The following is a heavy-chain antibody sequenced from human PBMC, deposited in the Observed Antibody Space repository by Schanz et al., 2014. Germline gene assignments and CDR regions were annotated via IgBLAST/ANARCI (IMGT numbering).Heavy chain of an antibody. D-gene: IGHD3-10*01. V-gene: IGHV1-69*02. CDR3: ARAKRFGDMDV. Sequence: QLQLVQSGAEVKKPGSSVKVSCKASGGTFSSDTFSWVRQAPGQGLEWMGRIVPIAGITNYAQRFQGRVTITADKSSDTAYMELSSLRSEDTAVYYCARAKRFGDMDVWGQGTTVTVSS. CDR2: IVPIAGIT. J-gene: IGHJ6*02. CDR1: GGTFSSDT.